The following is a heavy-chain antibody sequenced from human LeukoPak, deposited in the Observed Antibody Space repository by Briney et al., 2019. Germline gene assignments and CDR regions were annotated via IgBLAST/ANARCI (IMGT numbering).Heavy chain of an antibody. Sequence: PGGSLRLSCAASGFTFSSYSMNWVRQAPGKGLEWVSSISSSSSYIYYADSVKGRFTISRDNAKNSLYLQMNSLRAEDTAVYYCARDLSVTYDSSGYYDYWGQGTLVTVSS. V-gene: IGHV3-21*01. J-gene: IGHJ4*02. CDR1: GFTFSSYS. D-gene: IGHD3-22*01. CDR2: ISSSSSYI. CDR3: ARDLSVTYDSSGYYDY.